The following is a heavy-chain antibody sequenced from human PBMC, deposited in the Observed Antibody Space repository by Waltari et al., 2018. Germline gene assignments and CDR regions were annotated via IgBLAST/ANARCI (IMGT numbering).Heavy chain of an antibody. CDR1: GFSLSTNGMG. Sequence: QITLKESGPTLVKPTQTLTLTCTFSGFSLSTNGMGVGWIRQPPGKALEWLALIHWDDNSDYSPSLRSRLTITKDTSKNQVVLSMTNMDPVDTATYYCARREATGLFDYWGQGTLVTVSS. V-gene: IGHV2-5*02. D-gene: IGHD6-13*01. J-gene: IGHJ4*02. CDR3: ARREATGLFDY. CDR2: IHWDDNS.